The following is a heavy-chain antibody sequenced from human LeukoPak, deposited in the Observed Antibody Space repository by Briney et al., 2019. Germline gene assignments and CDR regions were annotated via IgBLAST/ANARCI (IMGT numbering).Heavy chain of an antibody. CDR1: GFTFSSYW. J-gene: IGHJ3*02. D-gene: IGHD4-23*01. CDR2: IKSDGSST. V-gene: IGHV3-74*01. CDR3: ARRGAVADAFDI. Sequence: GGSLRLSCAASGFTFSSYWMHWVRQAPGKGLVWVSRIKSDGSSTSYADSVKGRFTISRDNAKNTLYLQINSLRAEDTAVYYCARRGAVADAFDIWGQGTMVTVSS.